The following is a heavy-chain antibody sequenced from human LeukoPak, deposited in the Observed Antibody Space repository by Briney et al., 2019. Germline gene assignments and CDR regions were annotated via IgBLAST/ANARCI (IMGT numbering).Heavy chain of an antibody. CDR1: GGSISSSSYY. V-gene: IGHV4-39*01. CDR3: ARGVSRSSPYFDN. CDR2: IYYSGST. Sequence: SETLSLTCTVSGGSISSSSYYWGWIRQPPGKGLEWIGSIYYSGSTYYNPSLKSRVTISVDTSKNQFSLKLSSVTAADTAVYYCARGVSRSSPYFDNWGRGTLVTVSS. J-gene: IGHJ4*02. D-gene: IGHD2-2*01.